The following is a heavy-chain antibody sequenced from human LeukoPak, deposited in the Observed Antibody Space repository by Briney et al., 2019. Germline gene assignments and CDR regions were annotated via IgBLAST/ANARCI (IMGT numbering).Heavy chain of an antibody. CDR2: INHSGST. D-gene: IGHD3-3*01. J-gene: IGHJ4*02. CDR3: ARESITPLYYFDY. V-gene: IGHV4-34*01. CDR1: GGSFSGYY. Sequence: PSETLSLTCAVYGGSFSGYYWSWIRQPPGKGLEWIGEINHSGSTNYNPSLESRVTISVDTSKNQFSLKLSSVTAADTAVYYCARESITPLYYFDYWGQGTLVTVSS.